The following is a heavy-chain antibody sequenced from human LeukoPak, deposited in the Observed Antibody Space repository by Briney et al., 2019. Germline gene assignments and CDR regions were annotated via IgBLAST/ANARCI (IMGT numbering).Heavy chain of an antibody. V-gene: IGHV4-39*07. CDR3: ARDRRYDFWSGYIAYFDY. Sequence: SETLSLTCTVSGDSISSTSYYWGWIRQPPGKGLEWIGSIYYTGSTYYNPSLESRVTISINTSKNQFSLKLSSVTAADTAVYFCARDRRYDFWSGYIAYFDYWGQGILVTVSS. J-gene: IGHJ4*02. CDR2: IYYTGST. CDR1: GDSISSTSYY. D-gene: IGHD3-3*01.